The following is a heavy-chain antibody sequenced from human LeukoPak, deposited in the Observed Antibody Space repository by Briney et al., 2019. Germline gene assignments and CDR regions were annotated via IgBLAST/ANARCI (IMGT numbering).Heavy chain of an antibody. J-gene: IGHJ4*02. CDR3: ARDMVRGVIY. Sequence: SETLSLTCTVSGGSISSSSYYWSWIRQPPGKGLEWIGEINHSGSTNYNPSLKSRVTISVDTSKNQFSLKLSSVTAADTAVYYCARDMVRGVIYWGQGTLVTVSS. CDR2: INHSGST. V-gene: IGHV4-39*07. D-gene: IGHD3-10*01. CDR1: GGSISSSSYY.